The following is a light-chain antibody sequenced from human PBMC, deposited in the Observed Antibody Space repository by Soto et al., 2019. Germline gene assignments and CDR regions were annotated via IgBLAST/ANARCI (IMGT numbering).Light chain of an antibody. CDR2: GAS. Sequence: EIVMTQSPVTLSVSPGERATLSCRASQRVSSNVAWYQQKPGQAPRLLIYGASTRATGIPARFSGSGSETEFTLTISSLQSEDFAVYYCQQRSNWPSITFGQGTRLEI. V-gene: IGKV3-15*01. CDR3: QQRSNWPSIT. J-gene: IGKJ5*01. CDR1: QRVSSN.